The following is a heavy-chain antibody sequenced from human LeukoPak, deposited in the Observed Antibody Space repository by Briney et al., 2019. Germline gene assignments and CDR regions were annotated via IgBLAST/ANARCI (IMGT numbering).Heavy chain of an antibody. CDR3: ARDGRGSRSSWFDP. V-gene: IGHV1-2*02. Sequence: ASVKVSCKASGYIFTGYYMHWVRQAPGQGLEWMGWINPNSGDTNYAQKFQGRVTMTRDTSISTAYMELSRLRSDDTAVYYCARDGRGSRSSWFDPWGQGTLVTVSS. CDR1: GYIFTGYY. J-gene: IGHJ5*02. D-gene: IGHD3-10*01. CDR2: INPNSGDT.